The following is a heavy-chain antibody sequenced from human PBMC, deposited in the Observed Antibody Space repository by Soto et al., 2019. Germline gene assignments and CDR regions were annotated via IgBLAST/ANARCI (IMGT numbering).Heavy chain of an antibody. J-gene: IGHJ4*02. Sequence: GGSLRLSCAASGFSFRGYAMYWVRQAPGKGLEWVAIISFDGSNKYYVDSVKGRFTIARDNGQNSLSLQINSLRVEDTAVYYCVRELGLAYWGQGALVTVSS. CDR2: ISFDGSNK. CDR1: GFSFRGYA. D-gene: IGHD7-27*01. CDR3: VRELGLAY. V-gene: IGHV3-30*03.